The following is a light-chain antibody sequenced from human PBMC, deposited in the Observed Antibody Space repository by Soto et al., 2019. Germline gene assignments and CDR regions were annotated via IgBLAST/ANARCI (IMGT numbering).Light chain of an antibody. Sequence: DIQMTQSPSTLSASVGDTVTITCRASQSISYWLAWYQQKPGKAPKLLVYDASSLESGVPSRFTGSGSETDFTLTINSLQPDDFATYYCQQYNDYSTFGGGTKVEIK. CDR3: QQYNDYST. V-gene: IGKV1-5*01. CDR1: QSISYW. CDR2: DAS. J-gene: IGKJ4*01.